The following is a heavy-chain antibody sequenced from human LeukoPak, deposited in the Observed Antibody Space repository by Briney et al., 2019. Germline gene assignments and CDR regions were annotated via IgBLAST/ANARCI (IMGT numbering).Heavy chain of an antibody. D-gene: IGHD3-10*01. CDR2: INHSGIT. V-gene: IGHV4-34*01. J-gene: IGHJ4*02. CDR1: GGSCSGYY. CDR3: ARVRGLNYYGSGSYYRSGYFDY. Sequence: SETLSLTCAVYGGSCSGYYWSWIRQPPGKGQEWIGEINHSGITNYNPSLKSRVTISVDTSKNQFSLKLSSVTAADTAVYYCARVRGLNYYGSGSYYRSGYFDYWGQGTLVTVSS.